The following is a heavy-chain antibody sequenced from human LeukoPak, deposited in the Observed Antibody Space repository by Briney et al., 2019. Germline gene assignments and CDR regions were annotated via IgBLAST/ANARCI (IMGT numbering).Heavy chain of an antibody. V-gene: IGHV3-23*01. Sequence: PGGSLRLSRAASGFTFSSYAMTWVRQVPGKGLEWASAISGSGGSTYYADSVKGRFTISRDNSKNTLYLQMNSLRAEDTAVYYCATSSGWYFDYWGQGTLVTVSS. CDR2: ISGSGGST. J-gene: IGHJ4*02. D-gene: IGHD6-19*01. CDR1: GFTFSSYA. CDR3: ATSSGWYFDY.